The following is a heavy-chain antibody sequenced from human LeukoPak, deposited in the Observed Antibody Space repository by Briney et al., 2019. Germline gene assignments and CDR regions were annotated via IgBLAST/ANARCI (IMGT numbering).Heavy chain of an antibody. V-gene: IGHV5-51*01. CDR3: ARQTAAAGTWNWFDP. D-gene: IGHD6-13*01. CDR2: IYPGDSDT. CDR1: GYSFTSYW. Sequence: GESLQISCKGSGYSFTSYWIGWVRQMPGKGLEWMGIIYPGDSDTRYSPSFQGQVTISADKSISTAYLQWSSLKASDTAMYYCARQTAAAGTWNWFDPWGQGTLVTVSS. J-gene: IGHJ5*02.